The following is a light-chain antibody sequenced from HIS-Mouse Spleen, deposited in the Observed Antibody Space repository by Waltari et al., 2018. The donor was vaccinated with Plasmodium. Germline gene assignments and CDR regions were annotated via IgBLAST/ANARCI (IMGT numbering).Light chain of an antibody. V-gene: IGLV2-23*01. Sequence: QSALTQPASVSGSPGQSITISCTGTSSDVGSYNLVSWYQPHPGKAPELMIYEGSKRTAGVSKRCSGSKSGNTASLTISGLQAEDEADYYCCSYAGSSTNWVFGGGTKLTVL. CDR3: CSYAGSSTNWV. CDR2: EGS. CDR1: SSDVGSYNL. J-gene: IGLJ3*02.